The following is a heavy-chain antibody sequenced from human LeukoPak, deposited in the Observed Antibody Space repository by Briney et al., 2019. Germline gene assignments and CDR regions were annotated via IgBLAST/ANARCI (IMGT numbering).Heavy chain of an antibody. V-gene: IGHV1-2*02. CDR3: VRGYSYGYVYYYMDV. CDR2: INPNSGGT. CDR1: GYTFTGYY. Sequence: GASVKVSCKASGYTFTGYYMHWVRQAPGQGLEWMGWINPNSGGTNYAQKFQGRVTMTRDTSISTAYMELSRLRSDGTAVYFCVRGYSYGYVYYYMDVWGKGAKVTVCS. D-gene: IGHD5-18*01. J-gene: IGHJ6*03.